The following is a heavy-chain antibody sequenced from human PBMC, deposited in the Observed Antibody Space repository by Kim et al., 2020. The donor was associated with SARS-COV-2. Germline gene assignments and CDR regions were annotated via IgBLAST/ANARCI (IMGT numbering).Heavy chain of an antibody. CDR3: ARALELRYFDWLLSSGGMDV. CDR2: IKQDGSEK. CDR1: GFTFSSYW. J-gene: IGHJ6*02. D-gene: IGHD3-9*01. Sequence: GGSLRLSCAASGFTFSSYWMSWVRQAPGKGLEWVANIKQDGSEKYYVDSVKDRFTISRDNAKNSLYLQMNSLRAEDTAVYYCARALELRYFDWLLSSGGMDVWGQGTTVTVSS. V-gene: IGHV3-7*03.